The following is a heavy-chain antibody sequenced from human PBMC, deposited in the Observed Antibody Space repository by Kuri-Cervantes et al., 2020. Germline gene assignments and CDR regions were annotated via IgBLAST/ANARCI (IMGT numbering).Heavy chain of an antibody. CDR3: ARDLTDPTDY. J-gene: IGHJ4*02. D-gene: IGHD3-9*01. CDR1: GYTFTSYG. CDR2: IIPIFGTA. Sequence: SVKVSCKASGYTFTSYGISWVRQAPGQGLEWMGGIIPIFGTANYAQKFQGRVTITADESTSTAYMELSSLRSEDTAVYYCARDLTDPTDYWGQGTLVTVSS. V-gene: IGHV1-69*13.